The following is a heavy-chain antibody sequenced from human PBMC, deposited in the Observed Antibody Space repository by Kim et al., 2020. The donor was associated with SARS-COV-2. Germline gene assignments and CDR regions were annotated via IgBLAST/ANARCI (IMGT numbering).Heavy chain of an antibody. CDR2: ISGSGGIT. Sequence: GGSLRLSCAASGFTFSSYAMSWVRQAPGKGLEWVSVISGSGGITYYADSVKGRFTISRDNSKNTLYLQMNSLRAEDTAVYYCAKDTLESITFFGLVIFYYWGDGTLVTVSP. D-gene: IGHD3-3*01. J-gene: IGHJ4*01. CDR1: GFTFSSYA. CDR3: AKDTLESITFFGLVIFYY. V-gene: IGHV3-23*01.